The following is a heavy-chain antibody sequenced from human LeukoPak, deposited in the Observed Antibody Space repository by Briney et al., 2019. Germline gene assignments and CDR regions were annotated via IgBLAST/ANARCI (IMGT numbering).Heavy chain of an antibody. V-gene: IGHV1-24*01. CDR1: GYTLTELS. D-gene: IGHD3-22*01. Sequence: GASVKVSCKVSGYTLTELSMHWVRQAPGKGLEWMGGFDPEDGETIYAQKFQGRVTMTEDTSTDTAYMELSSLRSEDTAVYYCALTNPYYYDSSGYYSSGYFQHWGQGTLVTVSS. CDR2: FDPEDGET. CDR3: ALTNPYYYDSSGYYSSGYFQH. J-gene: IGHJ1*01.